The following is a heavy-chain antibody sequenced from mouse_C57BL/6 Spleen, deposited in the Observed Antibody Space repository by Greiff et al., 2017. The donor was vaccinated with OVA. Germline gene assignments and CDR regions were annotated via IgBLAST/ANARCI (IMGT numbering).Heavy chain of an antibody. J-gene: IGHJ3*01. CDR1: GYAFSSYW. Sequence: QVQLQQSGAELVKPGASVKISCKASGYAFSSYWMNWVKQRPGKGLEWIGQIYPGDGDTNYNGKFKGKATLTADKSSSTAYMQLSSLTSEDSAVYFGARRYDYEGTWFAYWGQGTLVTVSA. V-gene: IGHV1-80*01. CDR3: ARRYDYEGTWFAY. D-gene: IGHD2-4*01. CDR2: IYPGDGDT.